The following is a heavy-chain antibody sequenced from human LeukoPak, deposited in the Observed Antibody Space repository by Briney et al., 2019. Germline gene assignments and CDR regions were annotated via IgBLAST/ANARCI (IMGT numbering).Heavy chain of an antibody. CDR3: AREAMVRGVITV. D-gene: IGHD3-10*01. V-gene: IGHV1-8*01. CDR1: GYTFTSYD. Sequence: ASVKVSCKASGYTFTSYDINWVRQATGQGLEWMGWMNPNSGNTGYAQKFQGRVTMTRNTSISTAYMELSSLRSEDTAVYYCAREAMVRGVITVWGKGTTVTVSS. J-gene: IGHJ6*04. CDR2: MNPNSGNT.